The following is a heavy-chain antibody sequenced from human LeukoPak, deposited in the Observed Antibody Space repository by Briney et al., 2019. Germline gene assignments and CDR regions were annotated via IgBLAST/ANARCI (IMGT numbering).Heavy chain of an antibody. Sequence: PGGSLRLSCAASGFTFSSYAMSWVRQAPGKGLEWVSGISGSGGSTYYADSVKGRFTISRDNSKNTLYLQMNSLRAEDTAVYFCAKRRQDIVVVVAATHYYYYMDVWGKGTTVTVSS. D-gene: IGHD2-15*01. CDR3: AKRRQDIVVVVAATHYYYYMDV. CDR1: GFTFSSYA. V-gene: IGHV3-23*01. J-gene: IGHJ6*03. CDR2: ISGSGGST.